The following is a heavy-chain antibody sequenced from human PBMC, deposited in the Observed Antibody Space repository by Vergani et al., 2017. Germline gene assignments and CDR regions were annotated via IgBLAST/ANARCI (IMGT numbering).Heavy chain of an antibody. CDR2: IYYSGST. Sequence: QVQLQESGPGLVKPSETLSLPCTVSGGSISSFHWRWIRPPPGKGLEWIGYIYYSGSTNYNPSLKSRVTISVDTSKNQFSLKLSSVTAADTAVYYCASTRDGYNYDWGQGTLVTVSS. J-gene: IGHJ4*02. D-gene: IGHD5-24*01. CDR3: ASTRDGYNYD. V-gene: IGHV4-59*01. CDR1: GGSISSFH.